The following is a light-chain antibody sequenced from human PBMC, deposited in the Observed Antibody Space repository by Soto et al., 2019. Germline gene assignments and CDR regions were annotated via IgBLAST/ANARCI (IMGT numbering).Light chain of an antibody. Sequence: AIRMTQSPSSFSASTGDRVTITCRASQGISSYLAWYQQKPGKAPKLLIYAASTLQSGVPSRFSGSGSGKDFNLTISCLQSEDFATYYCQQYYSYPLTCSGGTKVDIK. CDR1: QGISSY. CDR2: AAS. J-gene: IGKJ4*01. CDR3: QQYYSYPLT. V-gene: IGKV1-8*01.